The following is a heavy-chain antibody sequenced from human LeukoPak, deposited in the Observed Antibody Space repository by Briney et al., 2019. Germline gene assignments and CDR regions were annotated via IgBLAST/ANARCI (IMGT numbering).Heavy chain of an antibody. D-gene: IGHD1-1*01. CDR1: GFTFSSYW. Sequence: GGSLRLSCAASGFTFSSYWMHWIRQAPGKGLVWVSRINSDGSSTSYADSVKGRFTISRDNAKNTLYLQMNSLRAEDTAVYYCARDRDRFWNDANDAFDIWGQGTMVTVSS. CDR2: INSDGSST. J-gene: IGHJ3*02. CDR3: ARDRDRFWNDANDAFDI. V-gene: IGHV3-74*01.